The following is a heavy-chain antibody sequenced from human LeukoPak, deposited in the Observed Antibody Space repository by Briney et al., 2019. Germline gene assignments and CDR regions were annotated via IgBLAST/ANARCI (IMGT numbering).Heavy chain of an antibody. CDR3: ARVVYGGSYFDY. CDR1: GFTFSSYS. CDR2: ISISSNYI. D-gene: IGHD1-26*01. Sequence: GGSLRLSCAASGFTFSSYSMNWVRQAPGKGLEWVSSISISSNYIYYADSVKGRFTISRDNAKNSLCLQMKSLRAEDTAVYYCARVVYGGSYFDYWGQGTLVTVSA. J-gene: IGHJ4*02. V-gene: IGHV3-21*01.